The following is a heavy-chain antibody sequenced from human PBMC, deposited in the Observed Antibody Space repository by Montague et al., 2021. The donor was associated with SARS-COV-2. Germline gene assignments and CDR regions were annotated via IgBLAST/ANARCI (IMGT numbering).Heavy chain of an antibody. CDR1: GDSDGVEELR. Sequence: CAISGDSDGVEELRWRSIKQSPEGRLGRLVVRSFRSEKNSDYATSVEGRISIDPDTSKNQFFLHLRSVTPEDTGVYYCVRDTGSAQAGFDAWGQGTLVTVSS. CDR3: VRDTGSAQAGFDA. J-gene: IGHJ4*02. CDR2: RSFRSEKNS. V-gene: IGHV6-1*01. D-gene: IGHD4-17*01.